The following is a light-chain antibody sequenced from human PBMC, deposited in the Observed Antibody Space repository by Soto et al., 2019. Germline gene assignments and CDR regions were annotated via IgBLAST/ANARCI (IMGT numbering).Light chain of an antibody. Sequence: QSALTQPPSASGSPGQSVTISCSGTSTDIGGYDFVSWYQQHPGKAPILLIYEVYKRPAGVPDRFSGSKSGNTASLTVSGLQDDDEADYYCASFACSHDPSVVFGGGTKLTVL. J-gene: IGLJ2*01. CDR3: ASFACSHDPSVV. V-gene: IGLV2-8*01. CDR2: EVY. CDR1: STDIGGYDF.